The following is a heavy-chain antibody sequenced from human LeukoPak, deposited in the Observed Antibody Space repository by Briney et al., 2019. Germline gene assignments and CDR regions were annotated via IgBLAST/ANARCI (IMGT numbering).Heavy chain of an antibody. CDR3: AKSLVSSGYRLDY. Sequence: GGSLRLSCAASGFTFSDYSMHWVRQAPGKGLEWVSLISWDGGRIHYVDSVKGRFTISRDNSKNSLYLQMNSLRTEDTTLYYCAKSLVSSGYRLDYWGQGTLVTVSS. CDR2: ISWDGGRI. D-gene: IGHD3-22*01. V-gene: IGHV3-43*01. J-gene: IGHJ4*02. CDR1: GFTFSDYS.